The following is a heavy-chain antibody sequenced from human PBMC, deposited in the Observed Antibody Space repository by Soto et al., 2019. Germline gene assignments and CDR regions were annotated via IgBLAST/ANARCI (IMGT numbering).Heavy chain of an antibody. CDR3: ARHGLAAALGDWFDP. J-gene: IGHJ5*02. Sequence: GEFLKISCKGSGYSFTSYWISWVRQMPGKGLEWMGRIDPSDSYTNYSPSFQGHVTISADKSISTAYLQWSSLKASDTAMYYCARHGLAAALGDWFDPWGQGTLVTVSS. D-gene: IGHD6-13*01. CDR1: GYSFTSYW. V-gene: IGHV5-10-1*01. CDR2: IDPSDSYT.